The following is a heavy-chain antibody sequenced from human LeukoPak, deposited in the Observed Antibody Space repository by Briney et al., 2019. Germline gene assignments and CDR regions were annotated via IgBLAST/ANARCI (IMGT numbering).Heavy chain of an antibody. CDR3: ASSGWYSRYYYYYYMDV. Sequence: PGGSLRLSCAASGFTFSDYYMSWIRQAPGKGLEWVSYISSSGSTIYYADSVKGRFTISRDNAKNSLYLQMNSLRAEDTAVYYCASSGWYSRYYYYYYMDVWGKGTTVTISS. D-gene: IGHD6-19*01. CDR2: ISSSGSTI. J-gene: IGHJ6*03. CDR1: GFTFSDYY. V-gene: IGHV3-11*01.